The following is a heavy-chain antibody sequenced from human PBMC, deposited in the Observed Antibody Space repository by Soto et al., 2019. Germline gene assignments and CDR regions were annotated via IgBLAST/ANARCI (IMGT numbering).Heavy chain of an antibody. J-gene: IGHJ5*02. Sequence: PGGSLRLSCAASGFTFSSYGMHWVRQAPGKGLEWVAVIWYDGSNKYYADSVKGRFTISRDNSKNTLYLQMNSLRAEDTAVYYCARDAVWFRELDWFDPWGQGTLVTVSS. D-gene: IGHD3-10*01. CDR3: ARDAVWFRELDWFDP. CDR1: GFTFSSYG. V-gene: IGHV3-33*08. CDR2: IWYDGSNK.